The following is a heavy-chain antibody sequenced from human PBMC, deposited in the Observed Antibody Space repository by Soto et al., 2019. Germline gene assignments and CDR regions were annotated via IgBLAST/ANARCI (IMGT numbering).Heavy chain of an antibody. Sequence: GGSLRLSCAASGFTFSSYGMHWVRQAPGKGLEWVAVISYDGSNKYYADSVKGRFTISRDNSKNTLYLQMNSLRAEDTAVYYCAKDAGELYYFDYWGQGTLVTVSS. CDR3: AKDAGELYYFDY. D-gene: IGHD1-26*01. CDR2: ISYDGSNK. J-gene: IGHJ4*02. CDR1: GFTFSSYG. V-gene: IGHV3-30*18.